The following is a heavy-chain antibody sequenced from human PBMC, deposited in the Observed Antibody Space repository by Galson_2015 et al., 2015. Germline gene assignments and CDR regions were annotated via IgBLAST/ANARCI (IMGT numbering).Heavy chain of an antibody. CDR3: ARERYCSSTSCYGGFDY. J-gene: IGHJ4*02. Sequence: SLRLSCAASGFTVSSNYMSWVRQAPGKGLEWVSVIYSGGSTYYADSVKGRFTISRDNSENTLYLQMNSLRAEDTAVYYCARERYCSSTSCYGGFDYWGQGTLVTASS. V-gene: IGHV3-53*01. CDR1: GFTVSSNY. D-gene: IGHD2-2*01. CDR2: IYSGGST.